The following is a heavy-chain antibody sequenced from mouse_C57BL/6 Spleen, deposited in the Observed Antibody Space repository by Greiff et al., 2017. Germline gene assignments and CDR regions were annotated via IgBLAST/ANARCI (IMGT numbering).Heavy chain of an antibody. J-gene: IGHJ2*01. D-gene: IGHD4-1*01. CDR2: ISSGGSYT. CDR3: ARQGLTGYFDY. Sequence: EVMLVESGGDLVKPGGSLKLSCAASGFTFSSYGMSWVRQTPDKRLEWVATISSGGSYTYYPDSVKGRFTISRDNAKNTLYLQMSSLKSEDTAMYYCARQGLTGYFDYWGQGTTLTVSS. V-gene: IGHV5-6*01. CDR1: GFTFSSYG.